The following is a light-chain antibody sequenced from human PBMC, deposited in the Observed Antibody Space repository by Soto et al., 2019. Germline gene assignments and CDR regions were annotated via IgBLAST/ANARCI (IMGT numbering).Light chain of an antibody. CDR2: GAS. Sequence: EIVMTQSPATLSVSPGEGASLSYRASQSVSSNLAWYQQKPGQAPTLLIYGASARATGIPVRFSGSRSGTEFTLTISSLQSEDFAVYYCQHYNNWPFTFGQGTKLAMK. J-gene: IGKJ2*01. CDR3: QHYNNWPFT. CDR1: QSVSSN. V-gene: IGKV3-15*01.